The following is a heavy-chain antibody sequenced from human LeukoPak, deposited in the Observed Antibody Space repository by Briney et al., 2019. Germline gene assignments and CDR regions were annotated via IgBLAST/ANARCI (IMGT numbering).Heavy chain of an antibody. CDR1: GGSISSYY. V-gene: IGHV4-39*07. CDR3: ARGGGSWYADY. CDR2: IYYSGST. Sequence: SETLSLTCTVSGGSISSYYWGWIRQPPGKGLEWIGSIYYSGSTYYNPSLKGRVTMSVDTSKNQFSLKVSSVTAADTAVYYCARGGGSWYADYWGQGILVTVSS. J-gene: IGHJ4*02. D-gene: IGHD6-13*01.